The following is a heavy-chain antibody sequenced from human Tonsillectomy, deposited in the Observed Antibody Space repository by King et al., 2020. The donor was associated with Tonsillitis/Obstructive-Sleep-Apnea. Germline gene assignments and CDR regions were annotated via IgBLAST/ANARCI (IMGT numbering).Heavy chain of an antibody. D-gene: IGHD2-15*01. CDR2: INHDGGT. V-gene: IGHV4-34*01. Sequence: VQLQQWGAGLLKPSETLSLTCAVYGGSFSGYYWRWIRQPPGKGLEWIGEINHDGGTNYNPSIKSRVTISVDTSKKQFSLKLTSVTAADTAVYYCARWEYIVVVAVATPFGLFDPWGQGTLVTVSS. CDR1: GGSFSGYY. CDR3: ARWEYIVVVAVATPFGLFDP. J-gene: IGHJ5*02.